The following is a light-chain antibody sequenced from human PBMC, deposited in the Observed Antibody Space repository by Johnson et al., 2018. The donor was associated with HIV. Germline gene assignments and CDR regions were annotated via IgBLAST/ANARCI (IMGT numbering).Light chain of an antibody. V-gene: IGLV1-51*01. CDR3: GKWDTSLSAHYV. CDR2: DNN. CDR1: SSNIGNNY. Sequence: QSVLTKPPSVSAAPGQKVTISCSGSSSNIGNNYVSWYQQLPGTAPKLLIYDNNKRPSGIPDRFSGSKSGTSATLGITGLQTGDEADYYCGKWDTSLSAHYVFGSGTKVIVL. J-gene: IGLJ1*01.